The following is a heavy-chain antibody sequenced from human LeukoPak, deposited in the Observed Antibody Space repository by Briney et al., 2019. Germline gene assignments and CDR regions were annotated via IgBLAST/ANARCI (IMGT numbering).Heavy chain of an antibody. V-gene: IGHV1-2*02. J-gene: IGHJ3*02. CDR3: ARSSGSYYGAFDI. CDR1: GYTFTSYY. D-gene: IGHD1-26*01. Sequence: ASVKVSCKASGYTFTSYYMHWVRQAPGQGLEWMGWINPNSGGTNYAQKFQGRVTMTRDTSISTAYMELSRLRSEDTAVYYCARSSGSYYGAFDIWGQGTMVTVSS. CDR2: INPNSGGT.